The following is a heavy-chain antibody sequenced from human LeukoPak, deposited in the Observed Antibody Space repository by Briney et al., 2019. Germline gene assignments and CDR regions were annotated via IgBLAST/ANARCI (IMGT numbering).Heavy chain of an antibody. CDR2: ITWNSGSI. CDR3: AKEDHFAS. V-gene: IGHV3-9*01. CDR1: GFTFDDYT. Sequence: TGGYLRLSCAASGFTFDDYTMHWVRQAPGKGLEWVSGITWNSGSIGYADSVRGRFTISRDNAKNSLYLEMNRLRAEDTALYYCAKEDHFASWGQGTLVTVSS. J-gene: IGHJ4*02.